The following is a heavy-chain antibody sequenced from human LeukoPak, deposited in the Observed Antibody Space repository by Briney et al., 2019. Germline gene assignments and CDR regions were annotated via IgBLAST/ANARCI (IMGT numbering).Heavy chain of an antibody. J-gene: IGHJ5*02. CDR3: ARDSYDPP. CDR2: VSGSNGVT. CDR1: GYTFTSYG. D-gene: IGHD3-22*01. V-gene: IGHV1-18*01. Sequence: SVTVSCKTSGYTFTSYGISWVRQAPGQGLEWMGWVSGSNGVTKYPQKLQGRVTMTTDTSTSTAYMGLRSLRSDDTAVYYCARDSYDPPWGQGTLV.